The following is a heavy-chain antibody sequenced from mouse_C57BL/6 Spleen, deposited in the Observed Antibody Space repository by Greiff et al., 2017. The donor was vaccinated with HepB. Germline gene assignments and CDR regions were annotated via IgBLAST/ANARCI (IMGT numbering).Heavy chain of an antibody. CDR2: IDPSDSYT. CDR3: ARRGAYDVYYGFAY. V-gene: IGHV1-69*01. Sequence: QVQLQQPGAELVMPGASVKLSCKASGYTFTSYWMHWVKQRPGQGLEWIGEIDPSDSYTNYNQKFKGKSTLTVDKSSSTAYMQLSSLTSEDSAVYYCARRGAYDVYYGFAYWGQGTLVTVSA. J-gene: IGHJ3*01. D-gene: IGHD2-3*01. CDR1: GYTFTSYW.